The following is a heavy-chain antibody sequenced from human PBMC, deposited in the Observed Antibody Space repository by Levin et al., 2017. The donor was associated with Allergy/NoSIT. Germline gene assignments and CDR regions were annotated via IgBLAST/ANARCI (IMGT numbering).Heavy chain of an antibody. Sequence: SETLSLICTVSDGSLNSSSYYWGWIRQPPGKGLEWIGSIYYSGSTYYNPSLKSRVTISVDTSNNEEALKLSSVTAADTAVYSCARMISSGWYSRPGWFDPWGQGTLVTVSS. V-gene: IGHV4-39*01. CDR3: ARMISSGWYSRPGWFDP. CDR2: IYYSGST. CDR1: DGSLNSSSYY. J-gene: IGHJ5*02. D-gene: IGHD6-19*01.